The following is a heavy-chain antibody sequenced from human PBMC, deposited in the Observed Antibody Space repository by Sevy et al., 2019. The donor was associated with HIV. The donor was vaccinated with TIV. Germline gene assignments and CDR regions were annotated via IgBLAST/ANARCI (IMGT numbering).Heavy chain of an antibody. D-gene: IGHD3-22*01. J-gene: IGHJ4*02. CDR2: ISYDGSNK. V-gene: IGHV3-30*04. CDR1: GFIFSNYA. Sequence: GGSLRLSCAASGFIFSNYAIHWVRRAPGKGLEWVAVISYDGSNKHYAASLKGRFTISRDNSRKTLFLQMNSLRLDDTAVYYCARDPTFSSDTRGYYPFDSWGQGTLVTVSS. CDR3: ARDPTFSSDTRGYYPFDS.